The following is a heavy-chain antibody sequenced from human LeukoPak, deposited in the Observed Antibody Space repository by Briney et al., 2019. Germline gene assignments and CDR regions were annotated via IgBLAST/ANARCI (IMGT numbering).Heavy chain of an antibody. D-gene: IGHD6-13*01. CDR3: GRAFPPLRTAAAGDY. V-gene: IGHV3-21*01. Sequence: GGSLRLSCTASGFTFSDCDMNWFRQAPGKGLEWVSSISYRTSHIYYAGSVKGRFTISRDNAKNSLYLRMDSLRAEDTAVYFCGRAFPPLRTAAAGDYWGQGTLVTVSS. J-gene: IGHJ4*02. CDR1: GFTFSDCD. CDR2: ISYRTSHI.